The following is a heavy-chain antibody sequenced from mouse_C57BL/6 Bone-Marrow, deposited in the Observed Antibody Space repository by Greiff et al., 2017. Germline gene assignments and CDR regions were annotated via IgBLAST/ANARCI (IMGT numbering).Heavy chain of an antibody. CDR1: GFNIKDDY. CDR3: TTVWRFAY. J-gene: IGHJ3*01. CDR2: IDPENGDT. Sequence: EVQLQQSGAELVRPGASVKLSCTASGFNIKDDYMHWVKQRPEQGLEWIGWIDPENGDTEYASKFQGKATITADTSSNTAYLQLSSLTSEDTAVYDCTTVWRFAYWGQGTLVTVSA. V-gene: IGHV14-4*01.